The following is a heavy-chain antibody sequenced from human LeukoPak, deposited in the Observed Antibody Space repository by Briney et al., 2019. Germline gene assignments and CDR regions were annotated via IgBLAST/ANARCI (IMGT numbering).Heavy chain of an antibody. Sequence: GGSLRLSCAASGFTFSSYGMHWVRQAPGKGLEWVAVISYDGSDKYYADSVKGRFTISRDNSKNTLYLQMNSLRAEDTAVYYCAKDQRGYSYAQLLSFFDYWGQGTLVTVSS. CDR1: GFTFSSYG. CDR3: AKDQRGYSYAQLLSFFDY. CDR2: ISYDGSDK. V-gene: IGHV3-30*18. J-gene: IGHJ4*02. D-gene: IGHD5-18*01.